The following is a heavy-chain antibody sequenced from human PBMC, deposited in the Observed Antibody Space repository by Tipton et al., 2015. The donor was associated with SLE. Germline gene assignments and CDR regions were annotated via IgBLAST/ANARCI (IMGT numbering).Heavy chain of an antibody. CDR2: IYYSGST. Sequence: TLSLTCAVSGGSISSGGYSWSWIRQPPGKGLEWIGYIYYSGSTYYNPSLKSRVTISVDTSKNQFSLKLNSVTAADTAVYYCARRSRGAFDIWGQGTMVTVSS. V-gene: IGHV4-30-2*01. CDR1: GGSISSGGYS. CDR3: ARRSRGAFDI. D-gene: IGHD2-2*01. J-gene: IGHJ3*02.